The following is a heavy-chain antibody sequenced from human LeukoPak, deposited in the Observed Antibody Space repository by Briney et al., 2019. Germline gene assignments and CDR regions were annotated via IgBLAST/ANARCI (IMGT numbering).Heavy chain of an antibody. CDR2: INPNSGGT. D-gene: IGHD2-2*02. J-gene: IGHJ4*02. Sequence: ASVKVSCKASGYTFTGYYMHWVRQAPGQGLEWMGWINPNSGGTNYAQNFQGRVTMTRDTSISTAYMELSRLRSDDTAVYYCARDNKGYQLLYHYWGQGTLVTVSS. V-gene: IGHV1-2*02. CDR3: ARDNKGYQLLYHY. CDR1: GYTFTGYY.